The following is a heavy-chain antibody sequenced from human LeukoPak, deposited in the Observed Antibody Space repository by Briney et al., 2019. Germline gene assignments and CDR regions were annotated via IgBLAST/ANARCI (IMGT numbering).Heavy chain of an antibody. J-gene: IGHJ5*02. CDR2: MNPNSGNT. CDR1: SYTFTSYD. V-gene: IGHV1-8*01. CDR3: VRRNYGGPRWFDP. D-gene: IGHD4-23*01. Sequence: GASVKVSCKASSYTFTSYDINWVRQATGQGLEWMGWMNPNSGNTGYAQKFQGRVTMTRNTSISTAYMELNSLRSEDTAVYYCVRRNYGGPRWFDPWGQGTLVTVSS.